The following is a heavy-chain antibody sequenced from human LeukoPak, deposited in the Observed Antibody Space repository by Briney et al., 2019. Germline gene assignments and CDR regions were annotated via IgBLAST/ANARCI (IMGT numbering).Heavy chain of an antibody. D-gene: IGHD2-2*01. CDR2: IYYSGST. CDR3: ARDCSSTSCFCS. Sequence: SETLSLTCTVSGGSISSGDYYWSWIRRPPGKGLEWIGYIYYSGSTYYNPSLKSRVTISVDTSKNQFSLKLSSVTAADTAVYYCARDCSSTSCFCSWGQGTLVTVSS. V-gene: IGHV4-30-4*08. J-gene: IGHJ4*02. CDR1: GGSISSGDYY.